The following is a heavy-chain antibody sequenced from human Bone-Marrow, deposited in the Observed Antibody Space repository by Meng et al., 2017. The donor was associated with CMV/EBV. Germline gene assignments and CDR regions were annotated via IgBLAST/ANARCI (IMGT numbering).Heavy chain of an antibody. J-gene: IGHJ6*02. CDR2: IWYDGSNK. D-gene: IGHD3-10*01. CDR3: ARDRNGRGRGVIIAICSYYDMDV. CDR1: DFIFDNYA. Sequence: GESLKFSCGACDFIFDNYAMNWVRQAPGKGLEWVAVIWYDGSNKYYADSVKGLFTISRDNSKNTLYLQMNSLWAEDTAVYYCARDRNGRGRGVIIAICSYYDMDVWGQGTMVTVSS. V-gene: IGHV3-33*08.